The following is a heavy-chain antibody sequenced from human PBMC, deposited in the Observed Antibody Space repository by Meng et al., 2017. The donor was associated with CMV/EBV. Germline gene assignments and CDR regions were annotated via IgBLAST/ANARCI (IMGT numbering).Heavy chain of an antibody. Sequence: GESLKISCAASGFTFSSYAMHWVRQAPGKGLEWVAVISYDGSNKYYADSVKGRFTISRDNSKNTLYPQMNSLRAEDTAVYYCAIHSNYFDYWGQGTLVTVSS. J-gene: IGHJ4*02. CDR3: AIHSNYFDY. CDR2: ISYDGSNK. CDR1: GFTFSSYA. V-gene: IGHV3-30-3*01. D-gene: IGHD4-11*01.